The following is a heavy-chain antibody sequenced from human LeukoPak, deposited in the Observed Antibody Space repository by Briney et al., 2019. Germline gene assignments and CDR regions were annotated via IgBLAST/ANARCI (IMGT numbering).Heavy chain of an antibody. CDR1: GFTFSSYS. CDR2: ISSSSSYI. V-gene: IGHV3-21*01. Sequence: GGSLRLSCAASGFTFSSYSMNWVRQAPGKGLEWVSSISSSSSYIYYADSVKGRLTVSVDNAKNSLYLQMNSLRAEDTAVYYCARLGARQILEYWGQGTLVTVSS. J-gene: IGHJ4*02. D-gene: IGHD4-17*01. CDR3: ARLGARQILEY.